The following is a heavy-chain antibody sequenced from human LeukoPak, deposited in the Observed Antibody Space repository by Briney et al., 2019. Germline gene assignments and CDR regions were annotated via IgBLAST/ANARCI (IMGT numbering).Heavy chain of an antibody. V-gene: IGHV3-23*01. CDR2: ITASSSST. D-gene: IGHD3-10*01. J-gene: IGHJ4*02. CDR1: GFTLSSYA. Sequence: GGSLRLSCAASGFTLSSYAMSWVRQAPGKGREGVSAITASSSSTYDADSVEGRFTITRDNSKNTLFLQMNSLRPEDTAIYYSAKLFDSGTYNNFFHYWGQGTLVTVSS. CDR3: AKLFDSGTYNNFFHY.